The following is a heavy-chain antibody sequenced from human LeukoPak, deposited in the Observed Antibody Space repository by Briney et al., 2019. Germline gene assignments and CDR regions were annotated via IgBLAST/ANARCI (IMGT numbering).Heavy chain of an antibody. CDR3: ARGWSGVEVYFDY. V-gene: IGHV4-4*07. CDR1: GGSISSHY. D-gene: IGHD3-3*01. J-gene: IGHJ4*02. Sequence: SETLSLPFTVSGGSISSHYWSWIRPPAGKGLGWIGRIHTSGSTNNNPSLKSRVTMSVDTSKNQFSLKLSSVTAADTAVYFCARGWSGVEVYFDYWGQGTLVTVSS. CDR2: IHTSGST.